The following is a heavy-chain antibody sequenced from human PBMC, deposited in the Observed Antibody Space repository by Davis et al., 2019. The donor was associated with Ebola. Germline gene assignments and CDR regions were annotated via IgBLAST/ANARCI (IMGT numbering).Heavy chain of an antibody. D-gene: IGHD2-15*01. CDR2: INAGNGNT. CDR3: ARSLRKRNIVVVVYYYGMDV. V-gene: IGHV1-3*01. Sequence: AASVKVSCKASGGTFSSYAMHWVRQAPGQRLEWMGWINAGNGNTKYSQKFQGRVTITRDTSASTAYMELSSLRSEDTAVYYCARSLRKRNIVVVVYYYGMDVWGQGTTVTVSS. CDR1: GGTFSSYA. J-gene: IGHJ6*02.